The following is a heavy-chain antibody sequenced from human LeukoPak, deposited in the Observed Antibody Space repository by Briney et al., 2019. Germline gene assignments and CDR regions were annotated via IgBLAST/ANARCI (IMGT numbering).Heavy chain of an antibody. Sequence: GGSLRLSSAARRLNFSCNAIHRVRQAPGEGLEWVGLISYGGIDKSYADSVKGRFTISRDSSKRTLYLQMNSLRAEDTAMYSFARESWIDAVDFDIWGLGTMVIVSS. CDR3: ARESWIDAVDFDI. D-gene: IGHD5-12*01. V-gene: IGHV3-30*04. CDR1: RLNFSCNA. J-gene: IGHJ3*02. CDR2: ISYGGIDK.